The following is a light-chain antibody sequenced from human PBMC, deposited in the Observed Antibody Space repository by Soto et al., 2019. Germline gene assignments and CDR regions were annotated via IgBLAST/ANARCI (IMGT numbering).Light chain of an antibody. CDR1: QSVSNSY. V-gene: IGKV3-20*01. J-gene: IGKJ1*01. CDR2: GAS. Sequence: EIVLTQSPGTLSLSPGERATLSCRASQSVSNSYLAWYQQKPGQAPRLLIYGASSRATGIPGRFSGSGSGTDFTLTISRLEPEDFAVYYCQQYGTSPKTFGQGTKVEIQ. CDR3: QQYGTSPKT.